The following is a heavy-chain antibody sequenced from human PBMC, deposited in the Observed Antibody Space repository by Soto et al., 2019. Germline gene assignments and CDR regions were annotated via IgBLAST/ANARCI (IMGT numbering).Heavy chain of an antibody. J-gene: IGHJ6*02. Sequence: QVQLVQSGAEVKKPGASVKVSCKASGYTFTSYGINWVRQAPGQGLEWMGCISIYNGDTNYAQKLQGRVTMTTDTPRSTAYRGWRSVRCDDTAVYSWASTFFYGPGSDYHPYYYGRAVGGQGPTVTASS. CDR1: GYTFTSYG. CDR3: ASTFFYGPGSDYHPYYYGRAV. D-gene: IGHD3-10*01. V-gene: IGHV1-18*01. CDR2: ISIYNGDT.